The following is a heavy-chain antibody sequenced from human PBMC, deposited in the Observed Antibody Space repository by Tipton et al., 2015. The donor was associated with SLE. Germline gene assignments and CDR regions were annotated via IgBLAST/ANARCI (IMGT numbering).Heavy chain of an antibody. CDR3: ARPWGYYYYGMDV. Sequence: SLRLSCAASGFTFSSYSMNWVRQAPGKGLEWVSSISSSSSYIYYADSVKGRFTISRDNAKSSLYLQMNSLRAEDTAVYYCARPWGYYYYGMDVWGQGTTVTVSS. CDR1: GFTFSSYS. CDR2: ISSSSSYI. J-gene: IGHJ6*02. V-gene: IGHV3-21*01. D-gene: IGHD3-16*01.